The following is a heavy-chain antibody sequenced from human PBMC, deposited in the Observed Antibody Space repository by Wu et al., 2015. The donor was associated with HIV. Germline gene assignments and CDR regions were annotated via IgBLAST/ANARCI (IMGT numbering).Heavy chain of an antibody. Sequence: QVQLVQSGAEVKKPGASVKVSCQASGYTFTIYDINWVRQAPGQGLEWMGWMNPNSGNTVYAQKFQGRVTMTRNTSIGTAYMELSSLRSEDTAVYYCARGNCGGDCSSFYYYYYGMDIWAKGPRSPSP. CDR3: ARGNCGGDCSSFYYYYYGMDI. J-gene: IGHJ6*02. D-gene: IGHD2-21*02. V-gene: IGHV1-8*01. CDR2: MNPNSGNT. CDR1: GYTFTIYD.